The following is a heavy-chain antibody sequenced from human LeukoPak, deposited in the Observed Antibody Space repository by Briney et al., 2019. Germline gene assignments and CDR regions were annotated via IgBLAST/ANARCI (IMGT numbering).Heavy chain of an antibody. D-gene: IGHD3-22*01. J-gene: IGHJ3*02. CDR1: GGSISTSNYY. Sequence: SETLSLTCTVSGGSISTSNYYWGWIRQPPGKGLEWIGNIFYSGSTYYSPSLKSRVTISVDTSKNQFSLKLCSVTAADTAVYYCARVKYGDSSGYYSSRAFDIWGQGTMVTVSS. CDR3: ARVKYGDSSGYYSSRAFDI. V-gene: IGHV4-39*07. CDR2: IFYSGST.